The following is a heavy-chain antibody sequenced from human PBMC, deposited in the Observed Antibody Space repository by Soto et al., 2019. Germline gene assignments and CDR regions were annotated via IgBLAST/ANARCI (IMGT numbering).Heavy chain of an antibody. CDR3: ARSIVVVTALDY. Sequence: QVQLVQSGAEEKKPGASVKVSCKASGYTFTSYAMHWVRQAPGQRLEWMGWINAGNGNTKYSQKFQGRVTITRDTSASTAYMELSSLRYEETAVYYCARSIVVVTALDYWGQGTLVTVSS. V-gene: IGHV1-3*05. J-gene: IGHJ4*02. D-gene: IGHD2-21*02. CDR1: GYTFTSYA. CDR2: INAGNGNT.